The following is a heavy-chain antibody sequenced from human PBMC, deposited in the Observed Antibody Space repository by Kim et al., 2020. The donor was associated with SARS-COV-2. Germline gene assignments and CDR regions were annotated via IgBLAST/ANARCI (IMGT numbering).Heavy chain of an antibody. J-gene: IGHJ4*02. CDR2: IRTKASGGTT. Sequence: GGSLRLSCTASGFTLGDNAMSWVRQAPGKGLEWVGLIRTKASGGTTEYAASVKDRFTVSRDDSKSIAYLQMNSLKTEDTAVYYCSRGSGYYYYWGQGTLVTVSS. CDR3: SRGSGYYYY. CDR1: GFTLGDNA. V-gene: IGHV3-49*04. D-gene: IGHD3-22*01.